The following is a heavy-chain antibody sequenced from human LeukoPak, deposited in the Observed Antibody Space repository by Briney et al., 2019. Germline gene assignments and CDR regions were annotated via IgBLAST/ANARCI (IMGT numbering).Heavy chain of an antibody. CDR2: IDHSGST. J-gene: IGHJ4*02. V-gene: IGHV4-34*01. Sequence: DPSETLSLTCAVYGVSFSGYYWSWIRQPPGKGLEWIGEIDHSGSTNYNPSLKSRVTISVDTSKNQFSLKLSSVTAADTAVYYCARAPHGYSSGWFYYWGQGTLVTVSS. CDR3: ARAPHGYSSGWFYY. CDR1: GVSFSGYY. D-gene: IGHD6-19*01.